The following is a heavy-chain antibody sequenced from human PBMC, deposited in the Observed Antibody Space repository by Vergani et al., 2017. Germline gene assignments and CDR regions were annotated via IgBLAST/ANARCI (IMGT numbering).Heavy chain of an antibody. CDR3: AKDMGGYDYGPLDY. J-gene: IGHJ4*02. Sequence: EVQLVESGGGLVQPGRSLSLSCAASGFTFDDYAMHWVRQAPGKGLEWVSGISWNSGSIGYADSVKGRFTISRDNAKNSLYLQMNSLRAEDMALYYCAKDMGGYDYGPLDYWGQGTLVTVSS. V-gene: IGHV3-9*03. CDR1: GFTFDDYA. CDR2: ISWNSGSI. D-gene: IGHD5-12*01.